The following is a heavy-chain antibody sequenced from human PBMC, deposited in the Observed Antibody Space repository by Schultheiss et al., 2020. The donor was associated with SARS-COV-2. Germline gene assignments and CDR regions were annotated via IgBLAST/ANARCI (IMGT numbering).Heavy chain of an antibody. CDR1: GGSFSGYY. J-gene: IGHJ4*02. D-gene: IGHD5-12*01. V-gene: IGHV4-34*01. CDR3: ARGGGYDSDPDY. CDR2: IFHSGSS. Sequence: SETLSLTCAVYGGSFSGYYWSWIRQPPGKGLEWIGYIFHSGSSYYKPSLKSRVTISVDRSKNQFSLKLSSVTAADTAVYYCARGGGYDSDPDYWGQGTLVTVSS.